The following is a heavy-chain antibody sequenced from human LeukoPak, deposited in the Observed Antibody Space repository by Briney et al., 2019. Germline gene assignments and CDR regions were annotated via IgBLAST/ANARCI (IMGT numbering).Heavy chain of an antibody. V-gene: IGHV3-21*01. CDR3: ARGEGDY. CDR2: ISSSSSYI. Sequence: PGGSLRLSCAASGFTFSSYSMNWVRQAPGKGLEWVSLISSSSSYIYYADSVKGRFTISRDNAKNSLYLQMNSLRAEDTAVYYCARGEGDYWGQGTLVTVSS. J-gene: IGHJ4*02. CDR1: GFTFSSYS.